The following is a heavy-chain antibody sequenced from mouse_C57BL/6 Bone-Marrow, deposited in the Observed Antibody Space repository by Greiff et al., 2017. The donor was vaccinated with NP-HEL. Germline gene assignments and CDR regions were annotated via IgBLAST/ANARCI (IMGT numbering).Heavy chain of an antibody. V-gene: IGHV1-61*01. D-gene: IGHD1-1*01. J-gene: IGHJ2*01. CDR3: AGRTTVVATEGYYFDY. CDR1: GFTFTSYW. Sequence: VQLQQPGAELVRPGSSVKLSCKASGFTFTSYWMDWVKQRPGQGLEWIGNIYPSDSETHYIQKFKDKATLTVDKSSSTAYMQLSCLTSEDSAVYDCAGRTTVVATEGYYFDYWGQGTTLTVSS. CDR2: IYPSDSET.